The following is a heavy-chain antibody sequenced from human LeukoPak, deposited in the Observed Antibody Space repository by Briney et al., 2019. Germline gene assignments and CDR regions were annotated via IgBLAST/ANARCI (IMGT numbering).Heavy chain of an antibody. CDR2: ISSSSSYI. Sequence: GGSLRLSCAASGFTLSSYSMNWVRQAPGKGLEWVSSISSSSSYIYYADSVKGRFTISRDNAKNSLYLQMNSLRAEDTAVYYCARLVAAGTGDYWGQGTLVTVSS. V-gene: IGHV3-21*01. CDR1: GFTLSSYS. J-gene: IGHJ4*02. D-gene: IGHD6-13*01. CDR3: ARLVAAGTGDY.